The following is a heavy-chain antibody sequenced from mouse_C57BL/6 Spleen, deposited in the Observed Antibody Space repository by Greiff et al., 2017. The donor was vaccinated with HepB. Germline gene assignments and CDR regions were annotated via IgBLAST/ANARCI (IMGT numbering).Heavy chain of an antibody. CDR3: ARDRGIYYYGSSYDYFDY. V-gene: IGHV3-6*01. J-gene: IGHJ2*01. CDR1: GYSITSGYY. CDR2: ISYDGSN. D-gene: IGHD1-1*01. Sequence: EVKLQESGPGLVKPSQSLSLTCSVTGYSITSGYYWNWIRQFPGNKLEWMGYISYDGSNNYNPSLKNRISITRDTSKNQFFLKLNSVTTEDTATYYCARDRGIYYYGSSYDYFDYWGQGTTLTVSS.